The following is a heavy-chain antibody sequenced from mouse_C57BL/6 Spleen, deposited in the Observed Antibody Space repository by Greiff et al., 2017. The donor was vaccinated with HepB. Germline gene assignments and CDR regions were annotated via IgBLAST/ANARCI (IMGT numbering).Heavy chain of an antibody. D-gene: IGHD2-4*01. CDR3: ARGGYDYDGFAY. Sequence: VQLQQSGAELVRPGASVKLSCKASGYTFTDYYINWVKQRPGQGLEWIARIYPGSGNTYYNEKFKGKATLTAEKSSSTAYMQLSSLTSEDSAVYFCARGGYDYDGFAYWGQGTLVTVSA. CDR1: GYTFTDYY. J-gene: IGHJ3*01. V-gene: IGHV1-76*01. CDR2: IYPGSGNT.